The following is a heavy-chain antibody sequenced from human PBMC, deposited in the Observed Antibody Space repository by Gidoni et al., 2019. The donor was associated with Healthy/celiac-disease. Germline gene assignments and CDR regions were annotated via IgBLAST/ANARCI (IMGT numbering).Heavy chain of an antibody. J-gene: IGHJ5*02. D-gene: IGHD3-22*01. Sequence: EVQLLESGGGLVQPGGSLRLSCAASGFTFSSYAMSWVRQAPGKGLEWVSAMSGSGGSTYYADSVKGRFTISRDNSKNTLYLQMNSLRAEDTAVYYCAKTQQGYDSRDNWFDPWGQGTLVTVSS. V-gene: IGHV3-23*01. CDR1: GFTFSSYA. CDR2: MSGSGGST. CDR3: AKTQQGYDSRDNWFDP.